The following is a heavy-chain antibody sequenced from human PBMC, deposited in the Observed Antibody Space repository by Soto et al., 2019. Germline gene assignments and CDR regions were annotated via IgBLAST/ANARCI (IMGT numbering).Heavy chain of an antibody. Sequence: QVQLQESGPGLVKPSETLSLTCTVSGGSISTYYWSWIRQPPGKGLEWIGYIYYRGNTNYNPSFKSRVTRSLDTSKNQLSLRLSSVTAADTAVYYCARHPGYYDVLTGYSTYYFDYWGQGTLVTVSS. V-gene: IGHV4-59*08. CDR3: ARHPGYYDVLTGYSTYYFDY. J-gene: IGHJ4*02. CDR1: GGSISTYY. D-gene: IGHD3-9*01. CDR2: IYYRGNT.